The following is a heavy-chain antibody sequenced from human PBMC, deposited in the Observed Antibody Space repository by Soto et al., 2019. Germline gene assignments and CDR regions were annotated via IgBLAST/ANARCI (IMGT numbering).Heavy chain of an antibody. CDR1: GFTFSSYS. Sequence: EVQLVESGGGLVQPGGSLRLSCAASGFTFSSYSMNWVRQAPGKGLEWVSYISSSSSTIYYTDSVKGRFTISRDNAKNSLYLQMNSLRDEDTAVYYCAREIWFPDTAMAHRLLWYFDLWGRGTLVTVSS. V-gene: IGHV3-48*02. J-gene: IGHJ2*01. CDR3: AREIWFPDTAMAHRLLWYFDL. CDR2: ISSSSSTI. D-gene: IGHD5-18*01.